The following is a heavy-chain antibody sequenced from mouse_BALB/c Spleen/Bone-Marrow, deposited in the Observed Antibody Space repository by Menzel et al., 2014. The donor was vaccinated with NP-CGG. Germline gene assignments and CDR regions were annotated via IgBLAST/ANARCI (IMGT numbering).Heavy chain of an antibody. V-gene: IGHV1-62-2*01. CDR2: FYPGSGSI. J-gene: IGHJ4*01. CDR3: ARHEKANYGNYAMDY. CDR1: GYTFTEYI. D-gene: IGHD1-1*01. Sequence: QVQLQQPGAELVKPGASVKLSCKASGYTFTEYIIHWVKQRSGQGLEWIGWFYPGSGSIKYNEKFKDRATLTADKSSSTVYMGLSRLTSEDSAVYFCARHEKANYGNYAMDYWGQGTSVTVSS.